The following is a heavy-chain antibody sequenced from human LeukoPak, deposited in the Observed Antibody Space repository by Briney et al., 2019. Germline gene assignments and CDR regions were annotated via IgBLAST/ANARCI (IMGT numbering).Heavy chain of an antibody. V-gene: IGHV3-23*01. Sequence: AGSLRLSCAASGFTFSSYAMSWVRQAPGKGLEWVSAISGSGGSTYYADSVKGRFTISRDNSKNTLYLQMNSLRAEDTAVYYCAKVGYCSSTSCSQWAFDIWGQGTMVTVSS. CDR1: GFTFSSYA. J-gene: IGHJ3*02. D-gene: IGHD2-2*03. CDR3: AKVGYCSSTSCSQWAFDI. CDR2: ISGSGGST.